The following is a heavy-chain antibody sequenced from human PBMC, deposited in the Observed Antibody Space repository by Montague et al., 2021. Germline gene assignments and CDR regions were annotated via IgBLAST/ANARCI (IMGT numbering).Heavy chain of an antibody. CDR3: ARSLYCRGGSCYSGFDP. CDR2: VYKRGDT. V-gene: IGHV4-4*07. D-gene: IGHD2-15*01. Sequence: SETLSLTCSVSGDSISSYEYYWTWIRQPAGRGLEWIGRVYKRGDTNTNPSLRSRLTLSVDTSKNHFSLTLTSVTAADTAVYYCARSLYCRGGSCYSGFDPWGQGTLVTASS. CDR1: GDSISSYEYY. J-gene: IGHJ5*02.